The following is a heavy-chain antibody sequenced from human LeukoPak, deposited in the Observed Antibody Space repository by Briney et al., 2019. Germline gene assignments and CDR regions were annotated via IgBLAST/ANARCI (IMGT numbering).Heavy chain of an antibody. V-gene: IGHV1-2*06. J-gene: IGHJ4*02. Sequence: GASVKVSCKASVYTFTGYYMHWVRQAPGQGLEWMGRINPNSGGTNYAQKFQGRVTMTRGTPISTAYRALSRLRSDDTAVYYWARGDSSSIIAFDYWGQGTLVTVSS. CDR1: VYTFTGYY. CDR3: ARGDSSSIIAFDY. CDR2: INPNSGGT. D-gene: IGHD6-6*01.